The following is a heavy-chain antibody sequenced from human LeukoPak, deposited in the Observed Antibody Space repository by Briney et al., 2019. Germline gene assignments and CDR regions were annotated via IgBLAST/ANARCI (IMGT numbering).Heavy chain of an antibody. J-gene: IGHJ4*02. V-gene: IGHV3-30*02. CDR3: AKVRGYCSGGSCYSSIDY. Sequence: GGSLRLSCAASGFTFSAYDMHWVRQAPGKGLEWVAFIRFDGSSKYYADSVRGRFTISRDTSGNTPFLQMNTLRPGDTAVYYCAKVRGYCSGGSCYSSIDYWGQGTLVTVSS. CDR1: GFTFSAYD. D-gene: IGHD2-15*01. CDR2: IRFDGSSK.